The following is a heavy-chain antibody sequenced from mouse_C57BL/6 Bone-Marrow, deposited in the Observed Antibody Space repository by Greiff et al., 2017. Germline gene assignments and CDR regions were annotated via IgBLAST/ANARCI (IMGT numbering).Heavy chain of an antibody. CDR1: GYAFTNYL. Sequence: VQLKQSGAELVRPGTSVKVSCKASGYAFTNYLIEWVKQRPGQGLEWIGVINPGSGGTNYNAKLKGKETLTPNKCSSTAYMQLSSLTSEYYAVYFCARRLTVYYFDYWGQGTTLTVSS. CDR3: ARRLTVYYFDY. CDR2: INPGSGGT. J-gene: IGHJ2*01. V-gene: IGHV1-54*01. D-gene: IGHD4-1*01.